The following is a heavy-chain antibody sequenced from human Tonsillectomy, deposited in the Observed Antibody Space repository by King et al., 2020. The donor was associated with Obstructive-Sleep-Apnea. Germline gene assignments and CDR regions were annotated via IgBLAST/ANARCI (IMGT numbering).Heavy chain of an antibody. CDR3: ARADIVVVPAARHYGMDV. CDR2: IYYSGST. J-gene: IGHJ6*02. Sequence: QLQESGPGLVKPSETLSLTCTVSGGSISSYYWSWIRQPPGKGLEWIGYIYYSGSTNYNPSLKSRVTISVDTSKNQFSLKLSSVTAADTAVYYCARADIVVVPAARHYGMDVWGQGPTVTVSS. D-gene: IGHD2-2*01. CDR1: GGSISSYY. V-gene: IGHV4-59*01.